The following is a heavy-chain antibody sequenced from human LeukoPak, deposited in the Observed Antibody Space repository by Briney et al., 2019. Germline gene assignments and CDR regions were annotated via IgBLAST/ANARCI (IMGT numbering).Heavy chain of an antibody. Sequence: SETLSLTCAVYGGFFSGYYWSWIRQPPGKGLEWIGEINHSGSTNYNPSLKSRVTISVDTSKNQFSLKLSSVTAADTAVYYCARGARLYSYGFYNWFDPWGQGTLVTVSS. CDR1: GGFFSGYY. J-gene: IGHJ5*02. V-gene: IGHV4-34*01. CDR2: INHSGST. CDR3: ARGARLYSYGFYNWFDP. D-gene: IGHD5-18*01.